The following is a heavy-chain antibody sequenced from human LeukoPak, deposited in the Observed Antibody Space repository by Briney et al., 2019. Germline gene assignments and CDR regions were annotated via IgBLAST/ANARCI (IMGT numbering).Heavy chain of an antibody. CDR1: GYTFTGYY. CDR2: INPNSGGT. CDR3: ARERPWGIAVAGTNKKGNNWFDP. D-gene: IGHD6-19*01. V-gene: IGHV1-2*06. J-gene: IGHJ5*02. Sequence: GASVKVSCKASGYTFTGYYMHWVRQAPGQGLEWMGRINPNSGGTTYAQKFQGRVTMTRDTSISTAYMELSRLRSDDTAVYYCARERPWGIAVAGTNKKGNNWFDPLGQGTLATVSP.